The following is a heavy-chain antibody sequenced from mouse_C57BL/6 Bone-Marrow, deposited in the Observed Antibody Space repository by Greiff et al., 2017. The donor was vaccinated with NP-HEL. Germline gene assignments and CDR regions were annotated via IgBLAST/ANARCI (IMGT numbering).Heavy chain of an antibody. Sequence: VQLKQSGAELVRPGASVKLSCTASGFNIKDDYMHWVKQRPEQGLEWIGWIDPENGDTEYASKFQGKATITADTSYNTAYLQLSSLTSEDTAVYYCTTDITTIVDAMDYWGQGTSVTVSS. CDR3: TTDITTIVDAMDY. V-gene: IGHV14-4*01. CDR1: GFNIKDDY. CDR2: IDPENGDT. J-gene: IGHJ4*01. D-gene: IGHD1-1*01.